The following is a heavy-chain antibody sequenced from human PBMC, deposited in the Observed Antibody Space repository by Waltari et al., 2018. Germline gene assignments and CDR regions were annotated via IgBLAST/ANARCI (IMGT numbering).Heavy chain of an antibody. CDR3: ARSLGFGGPESGD. V-gene: IGHV4-59*11. D-gene: IGHD3-16*01. Sequence: QVQLLESGPGLVKPSETLSLTCTVSGGSISRHYWSWLRQPPGKGLEWIGYIYYSGSTNYNPSLKSRFTISVDTSKNQFSLKLSSVTAADTAVYYCARSLGFGGPESGDWGQGTLVTVSS. J-gene: IGHJ4*02. CDR1: GGSISRHY. CDR2: IYYSGST.